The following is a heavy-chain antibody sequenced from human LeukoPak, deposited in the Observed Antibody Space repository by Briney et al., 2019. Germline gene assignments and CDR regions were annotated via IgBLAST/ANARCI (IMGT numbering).Heavy chain of an antibody. CDR3: ARERQDTILHSGAFDI. Sequence: PGRSLRLSCAASGFTFSTYFMHWVRQAPGKGLEWVADIASDGSHTFYVESVKGRFTISRDNSKNTLYLQMNSLRAEDTAVYFCARERQDTILHSGAFDIWDQGTMVTVSS. CDR1: GFTFSTYF. D-gene: IGHD2-21*01. CDR2: IASDGSHT. V-gene: IGHV3-30-3*01. J-gene: IGHJ3*02.